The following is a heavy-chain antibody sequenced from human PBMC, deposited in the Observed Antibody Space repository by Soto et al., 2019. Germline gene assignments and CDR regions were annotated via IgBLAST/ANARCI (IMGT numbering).Heavy chain of an antibody. CDR2: IYYSGST. D-gene: IGHD3-22*01. V-gene: IGHV4-39*01. Sequence: QLQLQESGPGLVKPSETLSLTCTVSGGSISSSSYYWGWIRQPPGKGLEWIGSIYYSGSTYYNPSLKRRVTLPVDAAQNQFSLKLSSVTAADTAVYYCARRLYYDSSGFEGGGMDVWGQGTTVTVSS. CDR3: ARRLYYDSSGFEGGGMDV. J-gene: IGHJ6*02. CDR1: GGSISSSSYY.